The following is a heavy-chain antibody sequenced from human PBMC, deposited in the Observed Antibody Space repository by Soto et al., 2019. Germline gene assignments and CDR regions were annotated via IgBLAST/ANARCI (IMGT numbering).Heavy chain of an antibody. D-gene: IGHD1-7*01. CDR1: GFTVSSNY. CDR3: ARERTTRPLYYYYGRDV. Sequence: PGGSLRLSCAASGFTVSSNYMSWVRQAPGKGLEWVSVIYSGGSTYYADSVKGRFTISRDNSKNTMYLQMNSLRAEDTAVYYCARERTTRPLYYYYGRDVWGQGT. CDR2: IYSGGST. V-gene: IGHV3-53*01. J-gene: IGHJ6*01.